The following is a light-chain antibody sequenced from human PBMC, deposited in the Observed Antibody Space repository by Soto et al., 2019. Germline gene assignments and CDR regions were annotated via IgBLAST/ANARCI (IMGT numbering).Light chain of an antibody. Sequence: DIVMTQSPLSLPVTPGEPASISCRSSQSLLHNNGYNYLDWYLQKPGQSPQLLIYLGSNRASGVPGRFSGSGSDTDFTLKISRVEAEDVGVYYCMQALRTQWTFGQGTKVEIK. CDR2: LGS. J-gene: IGKJ1*01. CDR1: QSLLHNNGYNY. CDR3: MQALRTQWT. V-gene: IGKV2-28*01.